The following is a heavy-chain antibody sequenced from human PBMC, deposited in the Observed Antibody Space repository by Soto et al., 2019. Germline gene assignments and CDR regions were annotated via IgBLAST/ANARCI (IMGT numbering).Heavy chain of an antibody. J-gene: IGHJ6*03. V-gene: IGHV4-59*08. CDR2: VYYTGST. D-gene: IGHD3-9*01. CDR3: ARTVLGPDLLADSFVDYYYYMDV. CDR1: GGSISNFY. Sequence: ETLSLTCTVSGGSISNFYWSLIRQPPGKGLEWIGYVYYTGSTSYNPSLKRRVTFSADSSRGQFSLRLNSVTAADTAVYYCARTVLGPDLLADSFVDYYYYMDVWGQGTTVTVSS.